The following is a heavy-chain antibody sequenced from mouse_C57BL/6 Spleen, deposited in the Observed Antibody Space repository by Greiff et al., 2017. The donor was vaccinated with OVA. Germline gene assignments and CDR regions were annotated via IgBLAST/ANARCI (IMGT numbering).Heavy chain of an antibody. J-gene: IGHJ4*01. CDR1: GFTFSDYG. V-gene: IGHV5-17*01. CDR2: ISSGSSTI. D-gene: IGHD2-1*01. Sequence: EVQLQESGGGLVKPGGSLKLSCAASGFTFSDYGMHWVRQAPEKGLEWVAYISSGSSTIYYADTVKGRFTISRDNAKNTLFLQMTSLRSEDTAMYYCARPYGNYPDYWGQGTSVTVSS. CDR3: ARPYGNYPDY.